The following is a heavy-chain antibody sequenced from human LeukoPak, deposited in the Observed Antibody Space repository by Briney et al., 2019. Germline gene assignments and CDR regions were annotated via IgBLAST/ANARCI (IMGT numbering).Heavy chain of an antibody. J-gene: IGHJ4*02. D-gene: IGHD2-2*03. CDR3: AREVLDFDY. V-gene: IGHV4-38-2*02. Sequence: SETLSLTCAVSGYSISSGYYWGWIRQPPGKGLEWFGSIYHSGSTYYNPSLKSRVTISADTSKHQFALKLSSVTAADTAVYYCAREVLDFDYWGQGTLVTVSS. CDR1: GYSISSGYY. CDR2: IYHSGST.